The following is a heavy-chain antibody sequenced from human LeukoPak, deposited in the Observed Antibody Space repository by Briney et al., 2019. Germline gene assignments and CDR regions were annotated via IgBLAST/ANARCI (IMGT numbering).Heavy chain of an antibody. J-gene: IGHJ4*02. CDR1: GFTFSSYA. V-gene: IGHV3-30-3*01. CDR3: ARDKYYYDSSGFVFDY. D-gene: IGHD3-22*01. CDR2: ISYDGSNK. Sequence: PGGSLRLSCAASGFTFSSYAMHWVRQAPGKGLEWVAVISYDGSNKYYADSVKGRFTISRDNSKNTLYLQMNSLRAEDTAVYYCARDKYYYDSSGFVFDYWGQGTLVTVSS.